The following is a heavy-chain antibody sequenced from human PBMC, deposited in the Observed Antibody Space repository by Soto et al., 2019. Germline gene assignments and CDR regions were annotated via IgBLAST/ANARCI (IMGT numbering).Heavy chain of an antibody. CDR1: GYTFTSYY. D-gene: IGHD2-8*01. CDR2: INPSGGST. CDR3: ARDRVVLMVYLYYGMDV. V-gene: IGHV1-46*01. J-gene: IGHJ6*02. Sequence: QVQLVQSGAEVKKPGASVKVSCKASGYTFTSYYMHWVRQAPGQGLEWMGIINPSGGSTSYAQKFQGRFTMTRDTSTSTVYMELSSLRSEDTAVYYCARDRVVLMVYLYYGMDVWGQGTTVTVSS.